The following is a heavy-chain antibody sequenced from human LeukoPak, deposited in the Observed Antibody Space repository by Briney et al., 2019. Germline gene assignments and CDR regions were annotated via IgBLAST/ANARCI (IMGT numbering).Heavy chain of an antibody. CDR3: ARDGSSSSYDEYFQH. V-gene: IGHV1-2*02. D-gene: IGHD6-13*01. Sequence: ASVKVSCKASGYTFTGYYMHWVRQAPGQGLEWMGWINPNSGGTNYAQKFQGRVTMTRDTSISTAYMELSRLRSDDTAVYYCARDGSSSSYDEYFQHWGQGTLVTVSS. CDR2: INPNSGGT. CDR1: GYTFTGYY. J-gene: IGHJ1*01.